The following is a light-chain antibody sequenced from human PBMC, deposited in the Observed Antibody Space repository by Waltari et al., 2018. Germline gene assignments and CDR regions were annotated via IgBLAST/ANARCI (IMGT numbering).Light chain of an antibody. CDR1: SSDSGSYKF. J-gene: IGLJ3*02. V-gene: IGLV2-23*01. CDR2: EGY. Sequence: QSALTQPASVSGSPGPSITISCTGLSSDSGSYKFFSWYQQPPGKAPQLMIYEGYKRPSGVSNRFSGSKSGNTASLTISGLQAEDEADYYCCSYAGLNIWLFGGGTKLTVL. CDR3: CSYAGLNIWL.